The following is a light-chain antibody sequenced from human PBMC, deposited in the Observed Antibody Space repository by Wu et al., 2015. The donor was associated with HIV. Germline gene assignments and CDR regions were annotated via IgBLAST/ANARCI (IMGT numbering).Light chain of an antibody. CDR1: QSINSW. Sequence: DIQMTQSPSTLSASVGDRVTITCRASQSINSWLAWYQQKPGKAPKLLIYKASSLESGVPSRFSGSGSGTEFTLTISSLQPDDFATYYCQQYNSSPTFGQGTKVE. V-gene: IGKV1-5*03. CDR3: QQYNSSPT. J-gene: IGKJ1*01. CDR2: KAS.